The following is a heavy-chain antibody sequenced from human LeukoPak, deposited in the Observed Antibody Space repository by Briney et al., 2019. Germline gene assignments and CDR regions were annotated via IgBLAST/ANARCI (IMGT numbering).Heavy chain of an antibody. D-gene: IGHD5-24*01. J-gene: IGHJ4*02. CDR3: AREFLEANYFDY. CDR2: INPNSGGT. Sequence: ASVKVSCKASGYTFTGYYTHWVRQAPGQGLEWMGWINPNSGGTNYAQKFQGRVTMTRDTSISTAYMELSRLRSDGTAVYYCAREFLEANYFDYWGQGTLVTVSS. V-gene: IGHV1-2*02. CDR1: GYTFTGYY.